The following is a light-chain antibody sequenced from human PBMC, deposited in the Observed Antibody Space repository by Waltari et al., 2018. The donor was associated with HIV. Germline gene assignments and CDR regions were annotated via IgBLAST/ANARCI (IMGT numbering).Light chain of an antibody. CDR1: QSILYSANNNNY. V-gene: IGKV4-1*01. CDR3: QQYYSTPWT. Sequence: DIVMIQSPDSLTVSLGERATINCKPSQSILYSANNNNYLTWDQQKPGQPPKLVIYWASTRESGVPDRFSGSGSGTDFTLTISSLQAEDVAVYYCQQYYSTPWTFGQGTKVEIK. J-gene: IGKJ1*01. CDR2: WAS.